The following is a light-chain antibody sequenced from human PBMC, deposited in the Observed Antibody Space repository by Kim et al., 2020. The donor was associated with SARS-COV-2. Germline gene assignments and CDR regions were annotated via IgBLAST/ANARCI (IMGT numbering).Light chain of an antibody. CDR2: GAS. V-gene: IGKV3-20*01. J-gene: IGKJ2*01. CDR3: QQYGSSPYT. Sequence: LSPGERATLSCRASQSVSSSYLAWYQQTPGQAPRLLIYGASSRATGIPDRFSGSGSGTDFTLTISRLEPEDFAVYSCQQYGSSPYTFGQGTKLEI. CDR1: QSVSSSY.